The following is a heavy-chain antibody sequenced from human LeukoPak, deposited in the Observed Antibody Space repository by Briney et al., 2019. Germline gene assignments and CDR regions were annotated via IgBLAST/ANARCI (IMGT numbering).Heavy chain of an antibody. CDR2: ISGSGGST. Sequence: GGSLRLSCAASEFTFSSYAMSWVRQAPGKGLEWVSAISGSGGSTYYADSMKGRFTISRDNSKNTLFLQMDSLRAEDTAVYYCAKDRFLGSSWYYFDYWGQGTLVTISS. D-gene: IGHD6-13*01. J-gene: IGHJ4*02. CDR1: EFTFSSYA. CDR3: AKDRFLGSSWYYFDY. V-gene: IGHV3-23*01.